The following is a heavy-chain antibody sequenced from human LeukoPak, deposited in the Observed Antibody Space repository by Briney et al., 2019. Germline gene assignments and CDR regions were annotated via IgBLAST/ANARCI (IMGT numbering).Heavy chain of an antibody. CDR1: GFTFSSYS. Sequence: GGSLRLSCAASGFTFSSYSMNWVRQAPGKGLEWVSSISSSSYIYYADSVKGRFTISRDNAKNSLYLQVNSLRAEDTAVYYCARAPGIYDFWSGYYSVHYYYYMDVWGKGTTVTVSS. CDR3: ARAPGIYDFWSGYYSVHYYYYMDV. D-gene: IGHD3-3*01. CDR2: ISSSSYI. J-gene: IGHJ6*03. V-gene: IGHV3-21*01.